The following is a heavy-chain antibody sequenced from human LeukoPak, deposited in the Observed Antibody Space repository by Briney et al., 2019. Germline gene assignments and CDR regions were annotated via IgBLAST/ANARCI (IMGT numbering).Heavy chain of an antibody. D-gene: IGHD3-10*01. J-gene: IGHJ4*02. CDR1: GYTFTGYY. CDR3: ARDNYYGSGSFGY. Sequence: ASVKVSCKASGYTFTGYYMHWVRQAPGQGLEWMGWINPNSGGTNYAQKFQGRVTMTTDTSTSTAYMELRSLRSDDTAVYYCARDNYYGSGSFGYWGQGTLVTVSS. V-gene: IGHV1-2*02. CDR2: INPNSGGT.